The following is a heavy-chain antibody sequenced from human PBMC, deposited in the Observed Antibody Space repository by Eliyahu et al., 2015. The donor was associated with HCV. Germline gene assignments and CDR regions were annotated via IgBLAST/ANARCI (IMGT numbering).Heavy chain of an antibody. J-gene: IGHJ6*02. V-gene: IGHV3-7*01. Sequence: EVQLVESGGGLVQPGGXXXLSCAASGFSLSKYWMSWVRQAPGKGLEWVANIWEGGRDYYMDSVKGRFTISRDNAKNSVYLQMNSLRAGDMAVYYCVRENYGMDVWGQGTTVTVSS. CDR3: VRENYGMDV. CDR1: GFSLSKYW. CDR2: IWEGGRD.